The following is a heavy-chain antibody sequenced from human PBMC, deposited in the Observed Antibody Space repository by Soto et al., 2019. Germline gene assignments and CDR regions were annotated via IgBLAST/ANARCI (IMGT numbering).Heavy chain of an antibody. CDR1: GGSIRVQSYY. CDR3: TRRYNWNDYYFDP. CDR2: SYYSGTS. V-gene: IGHV4-39*01. Sequence: SETLSLTCTVSGGSIRVQSYYWTWIRQTPGKGLEWVGSSYYSGTSYFNPALKGRVTISVDMSTNQFSLRLTSVTAADTAVYYCTRRYNWNDYYFDPWGQGTLVTVSS. D-gene: IGHD1-20*01. J-gene: IGHJ5*02.